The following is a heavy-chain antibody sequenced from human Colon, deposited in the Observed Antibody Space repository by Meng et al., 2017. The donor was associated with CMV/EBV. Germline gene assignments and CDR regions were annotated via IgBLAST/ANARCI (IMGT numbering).Heavy chain of an antibody. CDR2: ISYDGSHE. D-gene: IGHD2-2*01. J-gene: IGHJ5*02. Sequence: GESLKISCAVSGFIFSSYGMHWVRQAPGKGLEWVAVISYDGSHEYYADSVRGRFTISRDNSKNTLYLQMNSLRAEDTAVYYCVRCSSTSCYRGNWFDPWGQGTLVTVSS. V-gene: IGHV3-30*19. CDR3: VRCSSTSCYRGNWFDP. CDR1: GFIFSSYG.